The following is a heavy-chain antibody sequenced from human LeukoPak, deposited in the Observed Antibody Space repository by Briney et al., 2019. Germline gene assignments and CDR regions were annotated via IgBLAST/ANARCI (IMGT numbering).Heavy chain of an antibody. Sequence: GGSLRLSCAASGFSFNSYGMHWVRQAPGKGLEWVTFIQHDGNNKYYAGSVKGRSTISRDNSKNTLYLQMSSLRAEDTAVYYCAKEGYGALDCWGQGTLVTVSS. J-gene: IGHJ4*02. V-gene: IGHV3-30*02. CDR2: IQHDGNNK. CDR1: GFSFNSYG. CDR3: AKEGYGALDC. D-gene: IGHD4-17*01.